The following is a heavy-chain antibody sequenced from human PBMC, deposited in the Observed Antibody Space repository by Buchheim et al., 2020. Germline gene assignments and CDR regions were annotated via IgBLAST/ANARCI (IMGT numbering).Heavy chain of an antibody. V-gene: IGHV3-21*01. Sequence: EVQLVESGGGLVKPGGSLRLSCAASGFTFSSYSMNWVRQAPGRGLEWVSSISSTSTYTYYADSVKGRFTISRDNAKNSLYLQMNRLRAEDTAIYYCARGLNNDFWSGYPLDYWGQGTL. CDR3: ARGLNNDFWSGYPLDY. CDR2: ISSTSTYT. CDR1: GFTFSSYS. D-gene: IGHD3-3*01. J-gene: IGHJ4*02.